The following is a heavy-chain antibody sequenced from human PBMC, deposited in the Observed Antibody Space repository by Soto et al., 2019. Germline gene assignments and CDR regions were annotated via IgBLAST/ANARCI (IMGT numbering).Heavy chain of an antibody. J-gene: IGHJ1*01. D-gene: IGHD3-22*01. CDR3: ARDATFYYYDSSGYPPAEYFQH. V-gene: IGHV3-30-3*01. CDR2: ISYDGSNK. Sequence: GGSLSLSCAASGFTFSSYAMHWVSQAQGKGLEWVAVISYDGSNKYYADSVKGRFTISRDNSKNTLYLQMNSLRAEDTAVYYCARDATFYYYDSSGYPPAEYFQHWGQGTLVTVSS. CDR1: GFTFSSYA.